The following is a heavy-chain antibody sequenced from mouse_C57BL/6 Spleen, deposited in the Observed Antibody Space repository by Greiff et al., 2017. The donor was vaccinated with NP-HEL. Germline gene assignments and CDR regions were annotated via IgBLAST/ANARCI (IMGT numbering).Heavy chain of an antibody. V-gene: IGHV3-6*01. J-gene: IGHJ3*01. CDR2: ISYDGSN. Sequence: EVQLQESGPGLVKPSQSLSLTCSVTGYSITSGYYWNWIRQFPGNKLEWIGYISYDGSNNYNPSLKNRISITRDTSKNQFFRKLNSVTTEDTATYYCARESSSGRFAYWGQGTLVTVSA. D-gene: IGHD3-2*02. CDR3: ARESSSGRFAY. CDR1: GYSITSGYY.